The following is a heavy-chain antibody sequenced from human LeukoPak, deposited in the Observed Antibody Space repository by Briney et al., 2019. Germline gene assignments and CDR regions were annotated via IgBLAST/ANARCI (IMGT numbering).Heavy chain of an antibody. J-gene: IGHJ4*02. V-gene: IGHV3-30*03. D-gene: IGHD3-10*01. CDR2: ISYDGNNK. CDR1: GFTFSTYS. Sequence: GRSLRLSCAASGFTFSTYSMHWVRQAPGKGLEWVAVISYDGNNKYYADSVKGRFTISRDNSKNTLYLQINSLRTEDTAMYYCARDQVGDWGQGTLVIVSS. CDR3: ARDQVGD.